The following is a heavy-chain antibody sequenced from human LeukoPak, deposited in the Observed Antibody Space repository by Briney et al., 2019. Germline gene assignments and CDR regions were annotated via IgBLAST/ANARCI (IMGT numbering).Heavy chain of an antibody. D-gene: IGHD3-22*01. CDR1: GFTFSSYA. CDR2: ISYDGSNK. V-gene: IGHV3-30-3*01. J-gene: IGHJ4*02. CDR3: ARERYDSRWYTFGS. Sequence: GGSLRLSCAASGFTFSSYAMHWVRQAPGKGLEWVAVISYDGSNKYYADSVKGRFTISRDNSKNTLYLQMNSLRAEDTAVYYCARERYDSRWYTFGSWGQGTLVTVSS.